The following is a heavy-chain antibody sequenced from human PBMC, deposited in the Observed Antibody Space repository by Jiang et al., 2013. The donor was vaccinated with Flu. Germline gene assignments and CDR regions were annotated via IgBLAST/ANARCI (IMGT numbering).Heavy chain of an antibody. CDR3: ARHRDGYNYFLEY. J-gene: IGHJ4*02. V-gene: IGHV1-2*04. Sequence: GAEVKKPGASVKVSCRASGYTFTDYYLHWVRQAPGQGLEWMGWINPKSGGTNYAQKFQGWVTMTRDTSISTAYMELSRLTSDDTAVYYCARHRDGYNYFLEYWGQGTL. CDR1: GYTFTDYY. CDR2: INPKSGGT. D-gene: IGHD5-24*01.